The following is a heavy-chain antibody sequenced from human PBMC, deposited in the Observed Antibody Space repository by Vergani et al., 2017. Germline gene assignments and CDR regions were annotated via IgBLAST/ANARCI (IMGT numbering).Heavy chain of an antibody. J-gene: IGHJ4*02. CDR1: GGPLSGYY. V-gene: IGHV4-34*01. D-gene: IGHD2-2*02. CDR3: ATIGYRRWGYYFDY. CDR2: ICHTEDT. Sequence: QVQLQQWGAGLLKPSETLSLTCAVYGGPLSGYYWSWIRQPPGKELEWIGEICHTEDTKYSPSLKSRVTVSVDESRNLFSLRLNSVTAADTAVYYCATIGYRRWGYYFDYWGQGILVTVSS.